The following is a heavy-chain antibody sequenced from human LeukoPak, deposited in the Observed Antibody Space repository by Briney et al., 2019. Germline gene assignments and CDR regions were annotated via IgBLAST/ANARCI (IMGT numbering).Heavy chain of an antibody. CDR1: GFTFSSYG. J-gene: IGHJ4*02. CDR2: ISATGGTT. Sequence: GGSLRLSCAASGFTFSSYGMSWVRQAPGKGLEWVSAISATGGTTYYADSVKGRFTISRDNSKNTLYLQMNSLRAEDTAIYYCARDLYRIVVVPHYFDYWGQGTLVTVSS. V-gene: IGHV3-23*01. CDR3: ARDLYRIVVVPHYFDY. D-gene: IGHD3-22*01.